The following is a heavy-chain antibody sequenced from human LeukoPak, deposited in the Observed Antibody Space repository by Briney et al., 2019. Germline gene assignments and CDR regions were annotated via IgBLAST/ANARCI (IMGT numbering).Heavy chain of an antibody. V-gene: IGHV3-21*01. CDR2: ISSSSSYI. CDR3: ARDHVVVVATVGYYXGMDV. Sequence: GGSLRLSCAASGFTFSSYSMNWVRQAPGKGLEWVSSISSSSSYIYYADSVKGRFTISRDNAKNSLYLQMNSLRAEDTAVYYCARDHVVVVATVGYYXGMDVWGQGXXVXVSS. J-gene: IGHJ6*02. D-gene: IGHD2-15*01. CDR1: GFTFSSYS.